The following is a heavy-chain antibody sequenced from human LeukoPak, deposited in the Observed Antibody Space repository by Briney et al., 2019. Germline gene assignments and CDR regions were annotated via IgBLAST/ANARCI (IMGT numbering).Heavy chain of an antibody. Sequence: GGSLRLSCAASGFSFSSYAMSWVRQAPGKGLEWVSSISGSGDNTYYAESVKGRFTISRDNPKNTLFLQMNSLRAEDTAVFYCAKRSGYTTGWFFDFWGQGTLVTVSS. D-gene: IGHD6-19*01. CDR3: AKRSGYTTGWFFDF. J-gene: IGHJ4*02. CDR2: ISGSGDNT. V-gene: IGHV3-23*01. CDR1: GFSFSSYA.